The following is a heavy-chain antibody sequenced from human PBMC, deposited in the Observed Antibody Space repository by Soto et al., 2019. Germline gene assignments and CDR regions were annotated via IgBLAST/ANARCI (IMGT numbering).Heavy chain of an antibody. D-gene: IGHD2-21*02. CDR1: GYTFTGYY. V-gene: IGHV1-2*02. J-gene: IGHJ6*02. Sequence: QVQLVQSGAEVKKPGASVKVSCKASGYTFTGYYMHWVRQAPGQGLEWMGWINPNSGGTNYAQKFQGRVTMTRDTSISTAYMELSRLRSDDTAVYYCARAVVVTAIYYYYGMDVWGQGTTVTVSS. CDR3: ARAVVVTAIYYYYGMDV. CDR2: INPNSGGT.